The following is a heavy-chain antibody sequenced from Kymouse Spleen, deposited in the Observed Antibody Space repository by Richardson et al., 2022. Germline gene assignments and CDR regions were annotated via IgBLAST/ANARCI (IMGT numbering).Heavy chain of an antibody. CDR2: IYYSGST. V-gene: IGHV4-39*01. Sequence: QLQLQESGPGLVKPSETLSLTCTVSGGSISSSSYYWGWIRQPPGKGLEWIGSIYYSGSTYYNPSLKSRVTISVDTSKNQFSLKLSSVTAADTAVYYCARHLDYYGSGSYYYYYYGMDVWGQGTTVTVSS. J-gene: IGHJ6*02. D-gene: IGHD3-10*01. CDR1: GGSISSSSYY. CDR3: ARHLDYYGSGSYYYYYYGMDV.